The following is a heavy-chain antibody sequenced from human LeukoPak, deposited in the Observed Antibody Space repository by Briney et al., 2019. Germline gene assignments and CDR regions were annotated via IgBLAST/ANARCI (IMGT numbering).Heavy chain of an antibody. J-gene: IGHJ4*02. CDR2: ITSSSNYK. CDR1: RFSFSTYS. Sequence: GGSLRLSCTASRFSFSTYSMNWVRLAPGKGLEWVSSITSSSNYKKYADSVKGRFTISRDNSKNTLYLQMNSLRAEDTAAYYCARDNGHRRLEAAGLGYWGQGTLVTVSS. V-gene: IGHV3-21*01. D-gene: IGHD6-13*01. CDR3: ARDNGHRRLEAAGLGY.